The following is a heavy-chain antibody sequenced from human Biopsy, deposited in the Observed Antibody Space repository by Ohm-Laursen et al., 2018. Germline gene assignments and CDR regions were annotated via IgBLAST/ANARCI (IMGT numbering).Heavy chain of an antibody. Sequence: SDTLSLTCTVSGDSVSSGSFYWTWIRQPPGQGLDYIGYIYDRGSTANYKPSLESRITMSVNMPKNQFSLKLSSVTAADTAIYYCARGMRSSGWPYFDSWGQGTLVTVSS. V-gene: IGHV4-61*01. J-gene: IGHJ4*02. CDR1: GDSVSSGSFY. CDR2: IYDRGSTA. CDR3: ARGMRSSGWPYFDS. D-gene: IGHD6-19*01.